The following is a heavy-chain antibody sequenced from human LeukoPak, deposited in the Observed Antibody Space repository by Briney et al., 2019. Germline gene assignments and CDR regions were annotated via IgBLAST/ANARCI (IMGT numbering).Heavy chain of an antibody. D-gene: IGHD1-26*01. CDR1: GGCLSGYH. J-gene: IGHJ3*02. V-gene: IGHV4-34*01. CDR2: IEQSGST. CDR3: ARSQAKWAAPGFDN. Sequence: SETLSLTCTVSGGCLSGYHWSWIRQSPGQGLEWIGEIEQSGSTKNNPSLKSRITMSRDTSKKQFSLKLRSLTAADTAVYFCARSQAKWAAPGFDNWGQGTMVTVSS.